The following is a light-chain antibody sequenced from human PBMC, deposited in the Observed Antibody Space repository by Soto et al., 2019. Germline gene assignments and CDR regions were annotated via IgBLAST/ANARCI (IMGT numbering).Light chain of an antibody. CDR1: QTVNNNY. CDR2: GAS. V-gene: IGKV3-20*01. J-gene: IGKJ2*01. CDR3: QQYGTAPPRYT. Sequence: ELVLTQSPGTLSLSPGERATLSCRASQTVNNNYLAWYQQIPGQAPRLLISGASGRATGTPDRFSGSGSGTDFTLTISRLEPEDSAVYYCQQYGTAPPRYTFGQGTKVDLK.